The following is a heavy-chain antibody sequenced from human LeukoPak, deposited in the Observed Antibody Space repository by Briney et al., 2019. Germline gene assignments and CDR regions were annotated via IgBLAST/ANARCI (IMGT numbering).Heavy chain of an antibody. CDR2: ISGSGGST. D-gene: IGHD3-10*01. CDR1: GFTFSSYA. Sequence: GSLRLSCAASGFTFSSYAMSWVRQAPGKGLEWVSAISGSGGSTYYADSVKGRFTISRDNSKNTLYLQMNSLRAEDTAVYYCARPPYGSGSLLLDAFDIWGQGTMVTVSS. J-gene: IGHJ3*02. CDR3: ARPPYGSGSLLLDAFDI. V-gene: IGHV3-23*01.